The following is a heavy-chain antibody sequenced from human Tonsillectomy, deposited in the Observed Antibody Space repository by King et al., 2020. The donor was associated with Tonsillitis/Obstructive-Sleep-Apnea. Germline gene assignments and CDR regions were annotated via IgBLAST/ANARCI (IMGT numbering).Heavy chain of an antibody. D-gene: IGHD3-9*01. CDR3: ARGDILTGYYASTDFDY. Sequence: VQLQQWGAGLLKPSETLSLTCAVYGGSFRGYYWSWIRQPPGKGLEWIGETNQSGSTKYNPSLKSRVTILVDTSKNQFSLKLTSVTAAETAVYYCARGDILTGYYASTDFDYWGQGTLVTVSS. V-gene: IGHV4-34*01. CDR1: GGSFRGYY. J-gene: IGHJ4*02. CDR2: TNQSGST.